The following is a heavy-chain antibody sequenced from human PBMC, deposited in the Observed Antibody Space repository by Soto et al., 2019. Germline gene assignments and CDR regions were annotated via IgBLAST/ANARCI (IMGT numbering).Heavy chain of an antibody. D-gene: IGHD6-19*01. Sequence: GGSLRLSCVVSDFSFNDVWMDWVRQAPGKGLVWVSRIDNAGSSVRYADSVKGRFTISRDNAKNTLYLQMNSLRAEDTAVYYCARDRGWSLFDYWGQGTLVTVSS. CDR2: IDNAGSSV. CDR3: ARDRGWSLFDY. J-gene: IGHJ4*02. V-gene: IGHV3-74*01. CDR1: DFSFNDVW.